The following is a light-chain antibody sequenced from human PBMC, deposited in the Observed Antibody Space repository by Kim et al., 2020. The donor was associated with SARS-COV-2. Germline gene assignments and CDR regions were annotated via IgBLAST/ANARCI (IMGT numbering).Light chain of an antibody. V-gene: IGKV3-20*01. J-gene: IGKJ4*01. CDR2: GAS. CDR3: QQYGRSPLT. CDR1: QSGTATS. Sequence: SPGERATLSCRASQSGTATSLAWYQQKPGQAPRLLIYGASSRATGIPDRFSGSGSGTDFTLTINRLEPEDFAVYYCQQYGRSPLTFGGGTKVDIK.